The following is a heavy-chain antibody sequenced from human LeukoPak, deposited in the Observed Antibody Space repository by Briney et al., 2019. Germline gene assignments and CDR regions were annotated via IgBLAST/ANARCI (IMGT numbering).Heavy chain of an antibody. J-gene: IGHJ4*02. Sequence: SETLSLTCTVSGGSISSYYWSWIRQPPGKGLEWIGYIYTSGSTNYNPSLKSRVTISVGTSKNQFSLKLSSVTAADTAVYYCARWSSGWYTYFDYWGQGTLVTVSS. CDR2: IYTSGST. CDR1: GGSISSYY. D-gene: IGHD6-19*01. V-gene: IGHV4-4*09. CDR3: ARWSSGWYTYFDY.